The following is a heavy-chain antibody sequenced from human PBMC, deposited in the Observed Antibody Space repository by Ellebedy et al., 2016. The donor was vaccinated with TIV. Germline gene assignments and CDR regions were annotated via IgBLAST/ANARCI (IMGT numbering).Heavy chain of an antibody. CDR1: GFTVSTNY. V-gene: IGHV3-53*01. CDR3: ARDVDTASHFSRFDP. D-gene: IGHD3-3*02. J-gene: IGHJ5*02. CDR2: IYSGADGGDT. Sequence: GESLKISCAASGFTVSTNYMNWVRQAPGEGLEWVSVIYSGADGGDTYYADSVKGRFTISRDDSKNTHYLQMNSLTVEDTAVYYCARDVDTASHFSRFDPWGQGTLVTVSS.